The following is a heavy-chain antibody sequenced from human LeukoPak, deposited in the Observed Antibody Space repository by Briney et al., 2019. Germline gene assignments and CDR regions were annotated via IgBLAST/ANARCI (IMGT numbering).Heavy chain of an antibody. J-gene: IGHJ4*02. Sequence: AGGSLRLSCAASGFTFSSYAMSWVRQAPGKGLEWVSAISGSGGSTYYADSVKGRFTISRDNSKNTLYLQMNSLRAEDTAVYYCAKDGGYAYCSSTSCSLDYWGQGTLVTVSS. CDR3: AKDGGYAYCSSTSCSLDY. CDR2: ISGSGGST. CDR1: GFTFSSYA. V-gene: IGHV3-23*01. D-gene: IGHD2-2*01.